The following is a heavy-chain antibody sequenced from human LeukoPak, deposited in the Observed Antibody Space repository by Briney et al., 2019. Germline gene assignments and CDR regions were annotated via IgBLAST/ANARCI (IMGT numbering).Heavy chain of an antibody. CDR1: GGSISSYY. D-gene: IGHD3-22*01. J-gene: IGHJ4*02. CDR3: ARGADSSGYYSIFYFDY. Sequence: SETLSLTCTVSGGSISSYYWNWIRQPPGKGLEWIGYIYYSGSTNYNPSLKSRVTISVDTSKNQFSLKLSSVTAADTAVYYCARGADSSGYYSIFYFDYWGQGTLVTVSS. CDR2: IYYSGST. V-gene: IGHV4-59*01.